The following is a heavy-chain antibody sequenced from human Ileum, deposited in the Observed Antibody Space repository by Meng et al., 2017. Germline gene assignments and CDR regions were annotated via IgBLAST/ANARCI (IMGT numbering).Heavy chain of an antibody. CDR3: GRGRASFYFDF. V-gene: IGHV1-3*01. J-gene: IGHJ4*01. CDR1: GFTLRNYA. Sequence: QVQFVQSGAGVKQPGASVRISCKASGFTLRNYAIYWFRQAPGQSLEWLGWIHAGSGDTKFSQTFQGRLTFDRDTSADTVYMELSSLTSGDRAVYYCGRGRASFYFDFLGQGTLVTVSS. CDR2: IHAGSGDT. D-gene: IGHD6-6*01.